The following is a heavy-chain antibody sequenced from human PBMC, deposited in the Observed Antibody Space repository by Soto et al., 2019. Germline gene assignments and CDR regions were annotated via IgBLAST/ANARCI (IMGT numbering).Heavy chain of an antibody. D-gene: IGHD1-26*01. CDR1: GFTFSSYA. Sequence: PGGSLRLSCAASGFTFSSYAMSLVRQPPGKGLEWVSTISDSGVTTFYADSVRGRFTISRDNSKKTLYLQMNSLRAEDTAVYYCAKQQWVNYYSDYWGQGPLVTVFS. CDR3: AKQQWVNYYSDY. CDR2: ISDSGVTT. V-gene: IGHV3-23*01. J-gene: IGHJ4*02.